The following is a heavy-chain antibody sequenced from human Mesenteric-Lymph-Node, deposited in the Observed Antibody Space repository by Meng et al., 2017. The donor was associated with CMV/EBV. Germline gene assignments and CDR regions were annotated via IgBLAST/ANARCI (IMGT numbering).Heavy chain of an antibody. CDR1: GYTFTSYD. J-gene: IGHJ6*02. D-gene: IGHD3-22*01. V-gene: IGHV1-69*05. CDR2: IIPIFGTA. Sequence: SVKVSCKASGYTFTSYDINWVRQAPGQGLEWMGGIIPIFGTANYAQKFQGRVTITTDESTSTAYMELSSLRSEDTAVYYCARGGRGGWLLDIDYYGMDVWGQGTTVTVSS. CDR3: ARGGRGGWLLDIDYYGMDV.